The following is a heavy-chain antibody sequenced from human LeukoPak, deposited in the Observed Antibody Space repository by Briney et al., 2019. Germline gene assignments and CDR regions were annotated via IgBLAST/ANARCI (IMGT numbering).Heavy chain of an antibody. V-gene: IGHV4-34*01. CDR3: ARDPKFPYYYDSSGYSEQRTDYFDY. CDR2: INHSGST. Sequence: SETLSLTCAVYGGSFSGYYWSWIRQPPGKGLEWIGEINHSGSTNYNPSLKSRVTISVDTSKNQFSLKLSSVTAADTAVYYCARDPKFPYYYDSSGYSEQRTDYFDYWGQGTLVTVSS. CDR1: GGSFSGYY. J-gene: IGHJ4*02. D-gene: IGHD3-22*01.